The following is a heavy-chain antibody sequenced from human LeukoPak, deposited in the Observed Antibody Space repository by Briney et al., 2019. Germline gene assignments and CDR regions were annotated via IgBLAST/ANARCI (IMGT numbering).Heavy chain of an antibody. J-gene: IGHJ6*02. CDR3: AKDQAPSGILHYCYYGMDV. Sequence: GGSLRLSCAASGFTFSSYAMGWVRQAPGKGLEWVSAISGSGGSTYYADSVKGRLTISRDNSKNTLYLQMNSLRAEDTAVYYCAKDQAPSGILHYCYYGMDVWGQGTTVTVSS. V-gene: IGHV3-23*01. CDR1: GFTFSSYA. CDR2: ISGSGGST. D-gene: IGHD3-10*01.